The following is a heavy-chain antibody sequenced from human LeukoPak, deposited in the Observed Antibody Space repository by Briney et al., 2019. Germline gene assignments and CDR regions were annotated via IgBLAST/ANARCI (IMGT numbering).Heavy chain of an antibody. V-gene: IGHV4-38-2*01. D-gene: IGHD2-15*01. CDR1: GYSISSGYY. J-gene: IGHJ3*02. CDR3: AISPLYCSGGSCYESSDAFYI. CDR2: IYHSGST. Sequence: PSETLSLTCAVSGYSISSGYYWGWIRQPPGKGLEWIGSIYHSGSTYYNPSLKSRVTISVDTSKNQVSLKLSSVTAADTAVYYCAISPLYCSGGSCYESSDAFYIWGQGTMVTVSS.